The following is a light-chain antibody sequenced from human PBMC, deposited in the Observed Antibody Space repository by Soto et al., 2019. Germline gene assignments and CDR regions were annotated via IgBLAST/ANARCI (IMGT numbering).Light chain of an antibody. CDR3: QHYNRYSEA. Sequence: DIQMTQSPSTLSGSVGDRVTITCLASQTISSWLAWYQQKPGKAPKLLIYKASTLKSGVPSRFSGSGSGTEFTLTSSSLQPDDFATYYCQHYNRYSEAFGQGTKVDI. CDR1: QTISSW. J-gene: IGKJ1*01. CDR2: KAS. V-gene: IGKV1-5*03.